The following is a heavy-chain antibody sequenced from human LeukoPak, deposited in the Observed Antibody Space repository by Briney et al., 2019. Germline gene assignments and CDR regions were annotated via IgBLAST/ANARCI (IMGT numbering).Heavy chain of an antibody. CDR3: ARVGDFWSGYQRYSSASGYFDP. J-gene: IGHJ5*02. D-gene: IGHD3-3*01. Sequence: ASVKVSCKVSGYTLTELSMHWVRQAPGKGLAWMGGFDPEDGETIYAQKFQGRVTMTEDTSTDTAYMELSSLRSEDTAVYYCARVGDFWSGYQRYSSASGYFDPWGQGTLVTVSS. V-gene: IGHV1-24*01. CDR1: GYTLTELS. CDR2: FDPEDGET.